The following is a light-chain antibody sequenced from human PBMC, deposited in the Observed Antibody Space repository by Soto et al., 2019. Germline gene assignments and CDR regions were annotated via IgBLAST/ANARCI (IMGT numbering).Light chain of an antibody. J-gene: IGKJ5*01. CDR1: QDIRND. CDR3: QQAKSFPIT. Sequence: AVKMTQSPPSLSASVGDRVSIVCRASQDIRNDLGWYQQKPGSAPKLLIYAASNLQTGVPSRFSGSGSGTDFTLTISGLQPEDSLTYYCQQAKSFPITFGQGTRLEI. V-gene: IGKV1-6*02. CDR2: AAS.